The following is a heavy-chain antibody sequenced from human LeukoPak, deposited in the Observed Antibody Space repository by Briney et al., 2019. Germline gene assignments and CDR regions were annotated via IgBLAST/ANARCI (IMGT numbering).Heavy chain of an antibody. Sequence: SETLSLTCAVYGGSFSGYYWSWIRQPPGKGLEWIGEINHSGSTNYNPSLKSRVIISVDTSKNQFSLKLSSVTAADTAVYYCARGPNSGYAYWGQGTLVTVSS. V-gene: IGHV4-34*01. CDR2: INHSGST. J-gene: IGHJ4*02. CDR3: ARGPNSGYAY. D-gene: IGHD5-12*01. CDR1: GGSFSGYY.